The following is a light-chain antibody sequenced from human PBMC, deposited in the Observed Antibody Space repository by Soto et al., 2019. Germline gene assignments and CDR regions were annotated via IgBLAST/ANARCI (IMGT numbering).Light chain of an antibody. CDR2: NDN. CDR1: SSNIGSHT. CDR3: AAWDDSLDGVV. Sequence: QSVLTQPPSASGTPGQRFTISCSGSSSNIGSHTVNWYQQLPGTAPKLLMYNDNQRPSGVPDRFSGSKSGSSASLAISGLQSEDEADYYCAAWDDSLDGVVFGGGTQLTVL. V-gene: IGLV1-44*01. J-gene: IGLJ2*01.